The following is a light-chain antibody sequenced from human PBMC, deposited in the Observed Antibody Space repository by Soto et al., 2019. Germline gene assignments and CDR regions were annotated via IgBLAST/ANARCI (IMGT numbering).Light chain of an antibody. J-gene: IGKJ1*01. CDR3: QQFNNWPRR. Sequence: EIVVAQSPGTLSLSPEERATLSCRASQSVSSSYLAWYKQKPGQAPRLLIYGASTRATGIPARFSGSGSGTEFTLTISGLQSEDFAVYYCQQFNNWPRRSGQGVKADI. CDR1: QSVSSSY. CDR2: GAS. V-gene: IGKV3-15*01.